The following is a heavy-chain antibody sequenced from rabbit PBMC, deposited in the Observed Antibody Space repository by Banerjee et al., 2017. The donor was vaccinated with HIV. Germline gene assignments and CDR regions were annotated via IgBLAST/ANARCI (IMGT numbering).Heavy chain of an antibody. CDR1: GFDFSIYY. CDR3: ARGVRGFNL. CDR2: IDPVFGST. J-gene: IGHJ4*01. V-gene: IGHV1S7*01. D-gene: IGHD3-1*01. Sequence: DLVKPEGSLTLSCKASGFDFSIYYMSWVRQAPGKGLEWIGYIDPVFGSTYYASWVNGRFTISSHNAQNTLYLQLNSLTAADTATYFCARGVRGFNLWGQGTLVTVS.